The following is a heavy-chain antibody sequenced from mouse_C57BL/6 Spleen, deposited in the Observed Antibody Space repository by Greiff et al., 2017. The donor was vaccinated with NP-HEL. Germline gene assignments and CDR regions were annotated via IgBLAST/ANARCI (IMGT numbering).Heavy chain of an antibody. CDR3: ARTDLDY. Sequence: VQLQQSGPELVKPGASVRISCKASGYAFSSSWMNWVKQRPGKGLEWIGRIYPGDGDTNYNGKFKGKATLTADKSSSTAYMQLSSLTSEDSAVYFCARTDLDYWGQGTSVTVSS. CDR1: GYAFSSSW. V-gene: IGHV1-82*01. CDR2: IYPGDGDT. J-gene: IGHJ4*01.